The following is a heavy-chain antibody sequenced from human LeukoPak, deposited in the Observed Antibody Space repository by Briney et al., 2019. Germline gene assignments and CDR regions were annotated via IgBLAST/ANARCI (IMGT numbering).Heavy chain of an antibody. Sequence: PGGSLRLSCAASGFTFSTYAMSWVRQAPGKGLEWVSAISGSGGSTYYADSVKGRFTISRDNSKNTLYLQMNSLRAEDTAVYYCARDQGSGWYRIGHDLDYWGQGTLVTVSS. CDR3: ARDQGSGWYRIGHDLDY. CDR2: ISGSGGST. CDR1: GFTFSTYA. J-gene: IGHJ4*02. V-gene: IGHV3-23*01. D-gene: IGHD6-19*01.